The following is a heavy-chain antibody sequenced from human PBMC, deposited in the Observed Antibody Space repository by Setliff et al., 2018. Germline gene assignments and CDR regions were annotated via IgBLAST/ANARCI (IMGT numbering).Heavy chain of an antibody. CDR3: ARMSGFLYMDV. CDR1: GGSLSSYNY. D-gene: IGHD3-3*01. J-gene: IGHJ6*03. V-gene: IGHV4-61*09. CDR2: IYTDGST. Sequence: SETLSLTCSVSGGSLSSYNYWSWIRQPAGKGLEWIGQIYTDGSTNYNPSLKSRVTISVDKSKNQFSLKLSSVTAADTAVYYCARMSGFLYMDVWGKGTTVTVSS.